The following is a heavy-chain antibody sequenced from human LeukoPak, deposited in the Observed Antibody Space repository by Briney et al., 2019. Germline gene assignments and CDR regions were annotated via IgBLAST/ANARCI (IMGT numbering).Heavy chain of an antibody. J-gene: IGHJ5*02. CDR3: ARVPQYYDFWSGYYTGVCWFDP. CDR1: GGSISSSSYY. D-gene: IGHD3-3*01. V-gene: IGHV4-39*07. Sequence: SETLSLTCTVSGGSISSSSYYWGWIRQPPGKGLEWIGEINHSGSTNYNPSLKSRVTMSVDTSKNQFSLRLSSVTAADTAVYYCARVPQYYDFWSGYYTGVCWFDPWGQGTLVTVSS. CDR2: INHSGST.